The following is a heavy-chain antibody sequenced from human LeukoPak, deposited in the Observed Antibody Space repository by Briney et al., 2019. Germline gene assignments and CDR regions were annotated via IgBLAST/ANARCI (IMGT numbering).Heavy chain of an antibody. V-gene: IGHV4-59*01. D-gene: IGHD1-26*01. J-gene: IGHJ4*02. CDR3: AREAEWELGFDY. Sequence: PSETLSLTCTVSGGSISSYYWSWIRQPPGKGLEWIGYIYYSGSTNYNPSLKSRVTISVDTSKNQFSLKLSSVTAADTAVYYCAREAEWELGFDYWGQGTLVTVSS. CDR2: IYYSGST. CDR1: GGSISSYY.